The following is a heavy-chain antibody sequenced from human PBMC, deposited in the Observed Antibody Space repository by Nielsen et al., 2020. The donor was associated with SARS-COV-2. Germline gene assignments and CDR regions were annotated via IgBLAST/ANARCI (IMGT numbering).Heavy chain of an antibody. CDR3: AGQQGRGYCSSTSCLAFDY. CDR2: IYYSGST. V-gene: IGHV4-39*01. Sequence: PGKGLEWIGSIYYSGSTYYNPSLKSRVTISVDTSKNQFSLKLSSVTAADTAVYYCAGQQGRGYCSSTSCLAFDYWGQGTLVTVSS. D-gene: IGHD2-2*01. J-gene: IGHJ4*02.